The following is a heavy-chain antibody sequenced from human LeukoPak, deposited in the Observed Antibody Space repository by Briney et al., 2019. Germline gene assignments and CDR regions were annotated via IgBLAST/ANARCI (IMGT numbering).Heavy chain of an antibody. Sequence: GGSLRLSCAASGFIFSSYWMAWVRQAPGKGLEWVANIKEDGSDKNYVDSVKGRFTISRDNAKNSLYLQMNSLRAEDTAVYYCARDAGYGYDRFDYWGRGTQVTVSS. V-gene: IGHV3-7*01. CDR1: GFIFSSYW. CDR2: IKEDGSDK. D-gene: IGHD5-18*01. CDR3: ARDAGYGYDRFDY. J-gene: IGHJ4*02.